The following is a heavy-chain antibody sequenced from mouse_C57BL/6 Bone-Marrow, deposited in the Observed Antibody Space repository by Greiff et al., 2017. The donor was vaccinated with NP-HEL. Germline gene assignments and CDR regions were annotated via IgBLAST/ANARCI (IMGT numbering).Heavy chain of an antibody. Sequence: QVQLKQSGPGLVQPSQSLSITCTASGFSLTSYGVHWVRQSPGKGLEWLGVIWSGGSTDYNAALISSLSIRTDNSKNQVFFKMNNLQADDTAIDYCSRSSTRFAYWGQGTLVTVSA. CDR2: IWSGGST. CDR3: SRSSTRFAY. J-gene: IGHJ3*01. D-gene: IGHD2-1*01. CDR1: GFSLTSYG. V-gene: IGHV2-2*01.